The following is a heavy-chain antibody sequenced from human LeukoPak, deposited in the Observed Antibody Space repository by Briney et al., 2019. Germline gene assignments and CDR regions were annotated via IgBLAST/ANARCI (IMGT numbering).Heavy chain of an antibody. V-gene: IGHV4-30-4*01. D-gene: IGHD3-9*01. CDR3: ARGLTYYDILTGYYMYYSDY. CDR1: GGSISSADYY. Sequence: SQTLSPTCTVSGGSISSADYYWSWIRQPPGKGLEWIGYIYYSGSTYYNPSLKSRVTISVDTSKNQFSLKLSSVTAADTAVYYCARGLTYYDILTGYYMYYSDYWGQGTLVTVSS. CDR2: IYYSGST. J-gene: IGHJ4*02.